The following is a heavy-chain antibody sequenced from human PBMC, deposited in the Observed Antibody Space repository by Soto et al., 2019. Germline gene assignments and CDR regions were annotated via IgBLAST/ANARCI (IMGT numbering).Heavy chain of an antibody. J-gene: IGHJ6*02. CDR3: ARDQDVSNYHGMDV. V-gene: IGHV1-69*12. CDR2: IIPIFGTA. D-gene: IGHD4-4*01. CDR1: GGTFSSNA. Sequence: QVQLVQSGAEVKKLGSSVKVSCKASGGTFSSNAISWVRQAPGQGLEWMGGIIPIFGTANYAQKFQGRVTITADESTSTAYMELSSLRSEDTAVYYCARDQDVSNYHGMDVWGQGTTVTVSS.